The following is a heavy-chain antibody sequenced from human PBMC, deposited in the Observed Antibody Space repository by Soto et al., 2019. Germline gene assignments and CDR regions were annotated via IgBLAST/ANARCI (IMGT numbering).Heavy chain of an antibody. J-gene: IGHJ4*02. CDR1: GFTFSSYA. V-gene: IGHV3-23*01. D-gene: IGHD3-9*01. CDR3: AKDHIIRPYYDILTGYYYFDY. Sequence: GSLRLSCAASGFTFSSYAMSWVRQAPGKGLEWVSAISGSGGSTYYADSVKGRFTISRDNSKNTLYLQMNSLRAEDTAVYYCAKDHIIRPYYDILTGYYYFDYWGQGTLVTVSS. CDR2: ISGSGGST.